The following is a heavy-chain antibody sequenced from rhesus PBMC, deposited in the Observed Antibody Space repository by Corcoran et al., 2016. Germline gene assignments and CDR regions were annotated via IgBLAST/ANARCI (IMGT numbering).Heavy chain of an antibody. V-gene: IGHV4S11*01. Sequence: QVQLQESGPGLVKPLETLSLTCAVSGDSLSSDYWSWIRQAPGKGLEWIGYIYGSGSSTNSNTSLKSRVTLSVDTSKNQLSLKLSSVTAADTAVYYCARLWRRLNFDCWGQGVLVAVSS. D-gene: IGHD6-25*01. CDR1: GDSLSSDY. CDR3: ARLWRRLNFDC. J-gene: IGHJ4*01. CDR2: IYGSGSST.